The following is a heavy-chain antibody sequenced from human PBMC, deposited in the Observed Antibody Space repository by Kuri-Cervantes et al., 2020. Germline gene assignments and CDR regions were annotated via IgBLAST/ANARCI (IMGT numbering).Heavy chain of an antibody. J-gene: IGHJ4*02. CDR3: ARGSPSNYDFWSGYYHYFDY. Sequence: ASVKVSCKVSGYTLTELSMHWVRQAPGKGLEWMGGFDPEDGETIYAQKFQGRVTITADESTSTAYMELSSLRSEDTAVYYCARGSPSNYDFWSGYYHYFDYWGQGTLVTVSS. D-gene: IGHD3-3*01. CDR2: FDPEDGET. CDR1: GYTLTELS. V-gene: IGHV1-24*01.